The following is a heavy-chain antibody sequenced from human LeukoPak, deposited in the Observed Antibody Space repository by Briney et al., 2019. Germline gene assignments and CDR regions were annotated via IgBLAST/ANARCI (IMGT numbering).Heavy chain of an antibody. Sequence: GASVKVSCKASGYTFTSYYMHWVRQAPGQGLEWMGIINPSGGSTSYAQKFQGRVTMTRDMSTSTVYMELSSLRSEDTAVYYCARDLVGAVAGTYMDYYMDVWGKGTTVTVSS. CDR1: GYTFTSYY. J-gene: IGHJ6*03. CDR2: INPSGGST. CDR3: ARDLVGAVAGTYMDYYMDV. D-gene: IGHD6-19*01. V-gene: IGHV1-46*01.